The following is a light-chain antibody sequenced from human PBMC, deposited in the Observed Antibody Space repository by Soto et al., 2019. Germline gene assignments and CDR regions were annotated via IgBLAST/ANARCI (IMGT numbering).Light chain of an antibody. J-gene: IGKJ1*01. CDR3: LQDYNCPWT. Sequence: QLTQSPYSVCASVGDRVTISCQSSQGISRSIAWYHQKPVKAPRLVVYTASKLHRGVPSRFSCSGSGTDFTHTISSLQPEDFATYCCLQDYNCPWTSGQGTKV. V-gene: IGKV1-12*01. CDR2: TAS. CDR1: QGISRS.